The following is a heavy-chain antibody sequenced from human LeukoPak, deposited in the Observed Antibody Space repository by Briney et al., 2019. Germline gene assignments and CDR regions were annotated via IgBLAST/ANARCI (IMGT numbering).Heavy chain of an antibody. J-gene: IGHJ6*02. CDR1: GGTFSSYA. CDR2: IIPILGIA. V-gene: IGHV1-69*04. CDR3: ARVAGAYDNGMDV. Sequence: ASVKVSCKASGGTFSSYAISWVRQAPGQGLEWMGRIIPILGIANYAQKFQGRVTITADKSTSTAYMELSSLRSEDTAVYYCARVAGAYDNGMDVWGQGTTVTVSS. D-gene: IGHD3-9*01.